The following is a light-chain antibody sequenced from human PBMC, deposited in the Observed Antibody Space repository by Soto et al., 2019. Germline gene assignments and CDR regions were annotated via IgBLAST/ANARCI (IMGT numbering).Light chain of an antibody. V-gene: IGKV1-9*01. CDR1: QGISSY. J-gene: IGKJ4*01. CDR3: QQINSFPVT. CDR2: DAS. Sequence: DIQLTQSPSFLSASLGDRVTITCRASQGISSYLAWYQQRPGKAPKLLMYDASTLQSGVPSRFSGSGSGTEFTLTISSLQPEDFSTYYCQQINSFPVTFGGGTKVDIK.